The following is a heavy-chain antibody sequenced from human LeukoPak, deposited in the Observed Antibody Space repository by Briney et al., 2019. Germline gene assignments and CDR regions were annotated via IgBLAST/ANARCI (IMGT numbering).Heavy chain of an antibody. CDR1: GFTFSNAW. D-gene: IGHD3-10*01. Sequence: PGGSLRLSCAASGFTFSNAWMSWVRQAPGKGLEWVSAISGSGGSTYYADSVKGRFTISRDNSKNTLYLQMNSLRAEDTAVYYCAKRTLLWFGEVNWGQGTLVTVSS. V-gene: IGHV3-23*01. CDR3: AKRTLLWFGEVN. CDR2: ISGSGGST. J-gene: IGHJ4*02.